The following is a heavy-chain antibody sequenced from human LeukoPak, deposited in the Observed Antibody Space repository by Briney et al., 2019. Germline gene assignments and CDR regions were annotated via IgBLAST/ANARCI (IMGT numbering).Heavy chain of an antibody. D-gene: IGHD1-26*01. CDR2: IYYSGST. CDR1: GGSISSYY. CDR3: ARGGWMVGASNYYMDV. V-gene: IGHV4-59*01. Sequence: SETLSLTCTVSGGSISSYYWSWIRQPPGKGLEWIGYIYYSGSTNYNPSLKSRVTISVDTSKNQFSLKLSSVTAADTAVYYCARGGWMVGASNYYMDVWGKGTTVTVSS. J-gene: IGHJ6*03.